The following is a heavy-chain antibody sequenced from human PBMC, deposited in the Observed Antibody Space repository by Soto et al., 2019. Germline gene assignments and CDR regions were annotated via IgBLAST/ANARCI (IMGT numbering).Heavy chain of an antibody. J-gene: IGHJ6*02. CDR2: ISPYNDYT. CDR3: ARGGYYENCWNKGNYYGLDV. D-gene: IGHD3-16*01. Sequence: QVQLVQSAAEVKKPGASVKVTCKASGYTFIRYGITWVRQAPGQGLEWVGWISPYNDYTEYAQKFHGRVTITTDTSSRTVTMSLRGLRSDDTAVYYCARGGYYENCWNKGNYYGLDVWGQGTTVTVSS. CDR1: GYTFIRYG. V-gene: IGHV1-18*01.